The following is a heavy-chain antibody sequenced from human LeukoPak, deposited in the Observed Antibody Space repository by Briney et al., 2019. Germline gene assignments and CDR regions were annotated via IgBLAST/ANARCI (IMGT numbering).Heavy chain of an antibody. CDR2: INHSGST. V-gene: IGHV4-34*01. CDR3: ARSHRVLWLRATGPYYFDY. D-gene: IGHD5-18*01. Sequence: SETQSLTCAVYGGSFSGYYWSWIRQPPGKGLEWIGEINHSGSTNYNPSLKSRVTISVDTSKNQFSLKLSSVTAADTAVYYCARSHRVLWLRATGPYYFDYWGQGTLVTVSS. J-gene: IGHJ4*02. CDR1: GGSFSGYY.